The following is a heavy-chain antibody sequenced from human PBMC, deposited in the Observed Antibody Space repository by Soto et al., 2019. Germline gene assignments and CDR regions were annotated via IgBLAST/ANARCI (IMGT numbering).Heavy chain of an antibody. CDR1: GGTFSSYA. CDR2: IIPIFGTA. CDR3: AGEGGLGATTGWD. V-gene: IGHV1-69*06. J-gene: IGHJ4*02. Sequence: QVQLVQSGAEVKKPGSSVKVSCKASGGTFSSYAISWVRQAPGQGLEWMGGIIPIFGTANYAQKFQGRVTFTADISTCTAYMELSSLRSGDTAVYYCAGEGGLGATTGWDWGQGTLVTVSS. D-gene: IGHD1-26*01.